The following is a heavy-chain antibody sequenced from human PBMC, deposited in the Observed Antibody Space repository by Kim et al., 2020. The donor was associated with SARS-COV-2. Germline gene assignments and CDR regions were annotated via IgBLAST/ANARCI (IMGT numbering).Heavy chain of an antibody. D-gene: IGHD3-22*01. Sequence: RVTISVDTSKNQFSLKLSSVTAADTAVYYCARGLYDSSGYYSAAHYYFDYWGQGTLVTVSS. V-gene: IGHV4-59*09. CDR3: ARGLYDSSGYYSAAHYYFDY. J-gene: IGHJ4*02.